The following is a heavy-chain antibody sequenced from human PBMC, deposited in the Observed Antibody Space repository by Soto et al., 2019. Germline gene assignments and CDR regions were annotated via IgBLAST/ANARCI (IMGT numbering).Heavy chain of an antibody. Sequence: SETLSLTCTVSGGSIISSSYYWGWIRQPPGKGLEWIGSIYYSGSTYYNPSLKSRVTISVDTSKNQFSLKLSSVTAADTAVYYCARHLYCSSTSCHDAFDIWGQGTMVTVSS. CDR2: IYYSGST. D-gene: IGHD2-2*01. CDR3: ARHLYCSSTSCHDAFDI. CDR1: GGSIISSSYY. V-gene: IGHV4-39*01. J-gene: IGHJ3*02.